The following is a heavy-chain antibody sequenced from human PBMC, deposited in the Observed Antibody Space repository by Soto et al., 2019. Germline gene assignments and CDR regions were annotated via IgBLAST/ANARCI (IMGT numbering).Heavy chain of an antibody. Sequence: SEPLSLTCIFSGGSIARNNHYWGWIRQSPGKGLEWIGSILYSGSTNYNPSLKSRVTLSVETSKNQFSLKMSSVTAADTALYYCARLGSSGWYQGSYFDYWGQGTLVTV. CDR3: ARLGSSGWYQGSYFDY. V-gene: IGHV4-39*01. CDR2: ILYSGST. CDR1: GGSIARNNHY. D-gene: IGHD6-19*01. J-gene: IGHJ4*02.